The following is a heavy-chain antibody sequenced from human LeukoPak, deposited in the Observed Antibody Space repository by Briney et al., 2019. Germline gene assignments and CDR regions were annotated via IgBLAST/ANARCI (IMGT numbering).Heavy chain of an antibody. D-gene: IGHD3-9*01. V-gene: IGHV3-30*02. J-gene: IGHJ4*02. CDR3: AKGYYFDILSGYSSLDS. CDR1: RFTFSNYV. CDR2: IRYDGSNK. Sequence: GGSLRLSCAASRFTFSNYVMHWVRQAPGKGLEWVAFIRYDGSNKYYADSVKGRFTISRDDSKNTLYLQMNSLRAEDTAAYYCAKGYYFDILSGYSSLDSWGQGTLVTVSS.